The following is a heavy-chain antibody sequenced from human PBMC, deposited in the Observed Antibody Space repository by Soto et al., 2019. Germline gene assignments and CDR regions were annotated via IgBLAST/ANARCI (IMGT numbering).Heavy chain of an antibody. CDR1: GFTFDDYA. V-gene: IGHV3-9*01. CDR3: VKDESINWYSGHFRH. Sequence: SLRLSCASSGFTFDDYAMHWVRQVPGKGLEWVSGINWNSGSIGYGDSVKGRFAISRDNAKNSLHLQMNSLSAEDTAFYYCVKDESINWYSGHFRHWGQGTLVTVSS. J-gene: IGHJ1*01. D-gene: IGHD6-13*01. CDR2: INWNSGSI.